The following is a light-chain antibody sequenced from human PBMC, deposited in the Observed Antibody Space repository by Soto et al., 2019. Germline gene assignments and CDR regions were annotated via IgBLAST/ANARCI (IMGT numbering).Light chain of an antibody. J-gene: IGLJ2*01. Sequence: SALTQPASVSGSPGQSITTSCPGTTSDVGGYNYVSWYQQHPGKAPKLMIYDVSNRPSGVSNRFSGSKSGNTASLTISGLQAEDEADYYCSSYTSSSTRVFGGGTKLTVL. CDR3: SSYTSSSTRV. CDR1: TSDVGGYNY. V-gene: IGLV2-14*01. CDR2: DVS.